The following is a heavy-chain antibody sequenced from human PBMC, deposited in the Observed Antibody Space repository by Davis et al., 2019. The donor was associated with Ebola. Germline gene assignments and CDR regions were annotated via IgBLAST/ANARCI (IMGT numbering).Heavy chain of an antibody. CDR3: ARGARSGWYYFDY. V-gene: IGHV4-59*02. J-gene: IGHJ4*02. D-gene: IGHD6-19*01. CDR2: IYYSGRT. CDR1: GCTVSSYA. Sequence: PSETLTLTCTASGCTVSSYAWSWIRQPPGKGRGWTAYIYYSGRTNYNPSLKSRVTISVDTPKNHFSLKLSSVTAADTAVYYCARGARSGWYYFDYWGQGTLVTVSS.